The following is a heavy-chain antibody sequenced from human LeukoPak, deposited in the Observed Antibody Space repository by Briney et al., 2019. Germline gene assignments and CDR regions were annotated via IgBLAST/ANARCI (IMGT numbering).Heavy chain of an antibody. CDR3: ASSGSGYDTYFDY. CDR1: GGSISSYY. CDR2: IYYSGST. D-gene: IGHD3-3*01. V-gene: IGHV4-59*08. J-gene: IGHJ4*02. Sequence: SETLSLTCTVSGGSISSYYWSWIRQPPGKGLEWIGYIYYSGSTNYKPSLKSRVTISVDTSKNQFSLKLSSVTAADTAVYYCASSGSGYDTYFDYWGQGTLVTVSS.